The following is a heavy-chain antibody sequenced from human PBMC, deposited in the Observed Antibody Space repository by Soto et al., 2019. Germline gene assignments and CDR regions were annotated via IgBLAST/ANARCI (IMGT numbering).Heavy chain of an antibody. CDR3: ARRYSSSWYYGDYHYGMDV. D-gene: IGHD6-13*01. CDR1: GXTFSSYG. CDR2: IWYDGSNK. Sequence: LRLSFAAYGXTFSSYGMHWVRKAPGKGLERVAVIWYDGSNKYYADSVKGRFTISRDNSKNTLYLQMNSLRAEDTAVYYCARRYSSSWYYGDYHYGMDVWGRGTTVTVSS. J-gene: IGHJ6*04. V-gene: IGHV3-33*01.